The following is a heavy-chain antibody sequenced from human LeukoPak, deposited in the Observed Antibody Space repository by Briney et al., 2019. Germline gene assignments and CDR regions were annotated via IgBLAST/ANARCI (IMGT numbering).Heavy chain of an antibody. V-gene: IGHV3-21*04. CDR3: AGDAGSSGFYFDY. D-gene: IGHD6-19*01. J-gene: IGHJ4*02. Sequence: GGSLRLSCAASGFTFSSYSMNWVRQVPGKGLEWVSSISSSSSYIYYADSVKGRFTISRDNAKNSLYLQMNSLRAEDTAVYYCAGDAGSSGFYFDYWGQGTLVTVSS. CDR1: GFTFSSYS. CDR2: ISSSSSYI.